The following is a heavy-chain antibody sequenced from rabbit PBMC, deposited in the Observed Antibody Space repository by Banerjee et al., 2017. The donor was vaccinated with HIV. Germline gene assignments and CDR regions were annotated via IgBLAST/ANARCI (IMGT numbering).Heavy chain of an antibody. Sequence: QLLVESGGGLVKPAASLTLTCTASGSSFSSSYDRCWVRQAPGRGLVWTGCICSSSGNSHYASWATGRFTITKTSSTTVTLQMTSLTAADTASYFCARDLAGVIGWNFGLWGQGTLVTVS. CDR1: GSSFSSSYD. V-gene: IGHV1S40*01. D-gene: IGHD4-1*01. CDR3: ARDLAGVIGWNFGL. CDR2: ICSSSGNS. J-gene: IGHJ4*01.